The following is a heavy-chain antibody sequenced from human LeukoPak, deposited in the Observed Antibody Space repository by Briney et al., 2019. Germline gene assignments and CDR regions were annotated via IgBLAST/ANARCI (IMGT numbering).Heavy chain of an antibody. CDR2: MNHSGSS. V-gene: IGHV4-34*01. Sequence: SETLSLTCVVYGGSFSGYYWSWIRQPLGKGLEWIAEMNHSGSSNYNPSLKSRVTISVDTSKNHFSLKLRSVTAADTAVYYCARDRDSSGDYFDYWGQGTLVTVSS. CDR1: GGSFSGYY. J-gene: IGHJ4*02. CDR3: ARDRDSSGDYFDY. D-gene: IGHD3-22*01.